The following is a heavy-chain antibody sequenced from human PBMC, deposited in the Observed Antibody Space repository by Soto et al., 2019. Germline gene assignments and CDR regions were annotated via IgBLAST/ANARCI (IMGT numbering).Heavy chain of an antibody. CDR2: IYYSGST. CDR1: GGSISSYY. J-gene: IGHJ6*03. CDR3: ARGLLDYDILTGYLEGYYYYMDV. Sequence: ETRSLTCTVSGGSISSYYWSWIRQPPGKGLEWIGYIYYSGSTNYNPSLKSRVTISVDTSKNQFSLKLSSVTAADTAVYYCARGLLDYDILTGYLEGYYYYMDVWGTGTTVTVSS. D-gene: IGHD3-9*01. V-gene: IGHV4-59*01.